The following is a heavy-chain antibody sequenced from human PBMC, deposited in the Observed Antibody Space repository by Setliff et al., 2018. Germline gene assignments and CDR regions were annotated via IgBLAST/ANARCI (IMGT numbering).Heavy chain of an antibody. CDR3: ARDNPILGATDY. J-gene: IGHJ4*02. CDR2: IHASGSP. CDR1: GGSITSGSFY. V-gene: IGHV4-61*02. D-gene: IGHD1-26*01. Sequence: SETLSLTCTVSGGSITSGSFYWSWIRQSDGKRPEWIGRIHASGSPDYNPSLRGRVTMSLDPSANQFSLKLSSVTAADTALYFCARDNPILGATDYWGQGALVTVSS.